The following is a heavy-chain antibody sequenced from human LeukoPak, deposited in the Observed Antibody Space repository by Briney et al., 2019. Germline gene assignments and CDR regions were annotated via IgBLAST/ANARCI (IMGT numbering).Heavy chain of an antibody. CDR2: ISHGGSNK. D-gene: IGHD5-24*01. CDR3: ARDRRWLQYSDY. V-gene: IGHV3-30*04. CDR1: GFTFSSYA. J-gene: IGHJ4*02. Sequence: PGGSLRLSCAVSGFTFSSYAMHWVRQAPGKGLEWVAVISHGGSNKYYADSVKGRFTISRDNSKNTLYLEMNSLRPEDTAVYYCARDRRWLQYSDYWGQGTLVTVSS.